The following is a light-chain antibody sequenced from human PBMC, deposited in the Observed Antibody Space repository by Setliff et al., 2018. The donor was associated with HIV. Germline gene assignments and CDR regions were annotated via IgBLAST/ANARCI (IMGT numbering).Light chain of an antibody. V-gene: IGLV2-8*01. Sequence: QSVLTQPASVSGSPGQSITISCTGTSSDVGTYNYVSWYQQYPGKAPKLLIHEVTKRPSGVPDRFSGSKSGNTASLTVSGLQAEDEADYYCSSYAGNKGDVFGTGTRSPS. CDR2: EVT. CDR3: SSYAGNKGDV. CDR1: SSDVGTYNY. J-gene: IGLJ1*01.